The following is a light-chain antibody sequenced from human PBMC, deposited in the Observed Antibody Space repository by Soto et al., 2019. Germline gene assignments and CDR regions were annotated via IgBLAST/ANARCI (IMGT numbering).Light chain of an antibody. Sequence: EIVLTQSPATLSLSPGERATLSCRASQSVRSSLAWYQQNPGQAPRLLIYDASNRATGIPARFSGSGSGTDFTLTISSLEPEDFAVYYCQQRSNWPRTFGQGTKVEIK. CDR1: QSVRSS. CDR3: QQRSNWPRT. V-gene: IGKV3-11*01. CDR2: DAS. J-gene: IGKJ1*01.